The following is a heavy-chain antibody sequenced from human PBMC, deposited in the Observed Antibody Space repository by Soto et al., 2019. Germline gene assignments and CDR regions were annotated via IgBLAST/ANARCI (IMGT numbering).Heavy chain of an antibody. Sequence: QVQLQQWGAGLLKPSETLSLTCAVYGGSFSCYYWSCIRQPPGKGLEWIGEIHNSGSTNYNPSLKSRDTISVDTSKNQCSLKLSSVPAADTAVYYCARGRVGVVAATLAAYFQHLVQGTLVTVSS. V-gene: IGHV4-34*01. CDR1: GGSFSCYY. J-gene: IGHJ1*01. D-gene: IGHD2-15*01. CDR2: IHNSGST. CDR3: ARGRVGVVAATLAAYFQH.